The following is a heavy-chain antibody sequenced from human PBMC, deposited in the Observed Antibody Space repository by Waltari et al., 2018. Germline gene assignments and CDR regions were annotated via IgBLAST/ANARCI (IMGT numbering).Heavy chain of an antibody. V-gene: IGHV1-69*04. CDR3: ARRAAGDNWFDP. Sequence: QLVQSGAAVKKPGSSVKVSCKASGGTFSSYAISWVRQAPGQGLKWMGRIIPILGIANYAQKFQGRVTITADKSTSTAYMELSSLRSEDTAVYYCARRAAGDNWFDPWGQGTLVTVSS. J-gene: IGHJ5*02. D-gene: IGHD6-13*01. CDR1: GGTFSSYA. CDR2: IIPILGIA.